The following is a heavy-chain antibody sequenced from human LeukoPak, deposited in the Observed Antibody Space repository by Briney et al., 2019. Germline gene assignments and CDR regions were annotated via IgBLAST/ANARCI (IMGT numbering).Heavy chain of an antibody. CDR3: ARGLAVAGAYDNDY. Sequence: SETLSLSCAVYGGSFSGYYWSWIRQPPGKGLEWIGEINHSGSTNYNPSLKSRVTISVDTSKNQSSLKLSSVTAADTAVYYCARGLAVAGAYDNDYWGQGTLVTVSS. J-gene: IGHJ4*02. CDR2: INHSGST. D-gene: IGHD6-19*01. V-gene: IGHV4-34*01. CDR1: GGSFSGYY.